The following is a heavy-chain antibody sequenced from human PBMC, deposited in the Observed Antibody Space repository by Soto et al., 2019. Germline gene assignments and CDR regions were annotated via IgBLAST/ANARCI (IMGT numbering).Heavy chain of an antibody. CDR2: ISGSGGST. Sequence: PGGSLRLSCAASGFTFSSYAMSWVRQAPGKGLEWVPAISGSGGSTYYADSVKGRFTISRDNSKNTLYLQMNSLRAEDTAVYYCAKDRRWFGELLNLYFDYWGQGTLVTVSS. CDR3: AKDRRWFGELLNLYFDY. D-gene: IGHD3-10*01. V-gene: IGHV3-23*01. J-gene: IGHJ4*02. CDR1: GFTFSSYA.